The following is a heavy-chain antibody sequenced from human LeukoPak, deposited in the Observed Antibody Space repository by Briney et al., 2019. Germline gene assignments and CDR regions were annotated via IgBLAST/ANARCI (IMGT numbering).Heavy chain of an antibody. CDR3: ARGPLWFRELHNWFDP. D-gene: IGHD3-10*01. V-gene: IGHV1-69*13. CDR1: GGTFSSYA. Sequence: GASVKVSRKASGGTFSSYAISWVRQAPGQGLEWMGGIIPIFGTANYAQKFQGRVTITADESTSTAYMELSSLRSEDTAVYYCARGPLWFRELHNWFDPWGQGTLVTVSS. J-gene: IGHJ5*02. CDR2: IIPIFGTA.